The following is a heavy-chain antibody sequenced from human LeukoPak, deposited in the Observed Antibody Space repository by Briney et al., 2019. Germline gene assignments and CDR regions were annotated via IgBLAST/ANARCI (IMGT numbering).Heavy chain of an antibody. D-gene: IGHD2-2*02. CDR1: AGTFSSDA. CDR3: ASHRESRVVPAAILNFSFDI. CDR2: SIPIFGTA. J-gene: IGHJ3*02. Sequence: GSSVKVSCKASAGTFSSDAISRVRQAPGQGLEWMGGSIPIFGTANYAQKFQGRVTITTDESTSTAYMELSSLRSEDTAVYYCASHRESRVVPAAILNFSFDIWGQGTMVTVSS. V-gene: IGHV1-69*05.